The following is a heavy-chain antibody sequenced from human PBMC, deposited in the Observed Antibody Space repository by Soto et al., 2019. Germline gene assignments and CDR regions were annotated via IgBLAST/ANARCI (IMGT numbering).Heavy chain of an antibody. D-gene: IGHD2-2*01. V-gene: IGHV3-23*01. CDR1: GFTFSSYA. CDR2: ISGSGGDT. CDR3: AKDYGGYCRSASCSYGMDV. Sequence: GGSLRLSCAASGFTFSSYAMSWVRQAPGKGLEWVSSISGSGGDTCYADSVKGRFTISRDNSKNTLFLQMNSLRAEDSAVYYCAKDYGGYCRSASCSYGMDVWGQGTTVTVSS. J-gene: IGHJ6*02.